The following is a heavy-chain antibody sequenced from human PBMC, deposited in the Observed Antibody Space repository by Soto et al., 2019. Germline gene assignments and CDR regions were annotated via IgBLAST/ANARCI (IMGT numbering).Heavy chain of an antibody. D-gene: IGHD3-22*01. Sequence: PWGSLRLSCAASGFAFINYAINCIGHSPCKWREWLSSISANGRNAYYADSVKGRFTISRDRSKNTLYLQLDSLRVEDTAIYFCAKDLSSLGWLALGAPFDSWGQGTLVTVSS. V-gene: IGHV3-23*01. CDR2: ISANGRNA. CDR3: AKDLSSLGWLALGAPFDS. CDR1: GFAFINYA. J-gene: IGHJ4*02.